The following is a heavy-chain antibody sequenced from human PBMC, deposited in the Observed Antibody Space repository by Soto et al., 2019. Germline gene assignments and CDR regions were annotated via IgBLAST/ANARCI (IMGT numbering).Heavy chain of an antibody. CDR2: ISAYNGNT. V-gene: IGHV1-18*01. CDR3: AALCYCFLGSYFSNNWFDP. D-gene: IGHD3-16*01. J-gene: IGHJ5*02. Sequence: ASVKVSCKASGYTFTSYGISWVRQAPGQGLEWMGWISAYNGNTNYAQKLQGRVTMTTDTSTSTAYMELRSLRSDDTAVYYCAALCYCFLGSYFSNNWFDPWGQGTLVTVSS. CDR1: GYTFTSYG.